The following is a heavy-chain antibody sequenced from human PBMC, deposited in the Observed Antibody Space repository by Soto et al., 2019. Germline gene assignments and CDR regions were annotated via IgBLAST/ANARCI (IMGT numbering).Heavy chain of an antibody. V-gene: IGHV3-11*01. CDR2: ISSSGSTI. CDR3: ARGYDCSSTSCYVYCSGGSCSRDAFDI. D-gene: IGHD2-2*01. CDR1: GFTFSDYY. J-gene: IGHJ3*02. Sequence: PGGSLRLSCAASGFTFSDYYMSWIRQAPGKGLEWVSYISSSGSTIYYADSVKGRFTISRDNAKNSLYLQMNSLRAEDTAVYYCARGYDCSSTSCYVYCSGGSCSRDAFDIWGQGTMVTVSS.